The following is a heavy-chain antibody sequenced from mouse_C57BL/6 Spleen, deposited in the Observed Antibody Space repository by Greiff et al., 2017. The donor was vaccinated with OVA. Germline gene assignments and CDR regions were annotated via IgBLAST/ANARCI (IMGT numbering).Heavy chain of an antibody. CDR2: ISSGGDYI. CDR3: TREDSYYFDY. J-gene: IGHJ2*01. Sequence: DVQLQESGEGLVKPGGSLKLSCAASGFTFSSYAMSWVRQTPEKRLEWVAYISSGGDYIYYADTVKGRFTISRDNARNTLYLQMSSLKSEDTAMYYCTREDSYYFDYWGQGTTLTVSS. V-gene: IGHV5-9-1*02. CDR1: GFTFSSYA.